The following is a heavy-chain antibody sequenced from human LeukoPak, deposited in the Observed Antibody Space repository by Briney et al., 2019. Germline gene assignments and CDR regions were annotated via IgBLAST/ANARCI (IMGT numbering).Heavy chain of an antibody. Sequence: GGSLRLSCAASGFTFSSYGMSWVRQAPGKGLEWVSAISGSGGSTYYADSVKGRFTISRDNSKNTMYLQMNSLRGEDTAVYYCAKDHRRGSSGYNFDYWGQGTLVTVSS. CDR1: GFTFSSYG. J-gene: IGHJ4*02. CDR3: AKDHRRGSSGYNFDY. D-gene: IGHD3-22*01. CDR2: ISGSGGST. V-gene: IGHV3-23*01.